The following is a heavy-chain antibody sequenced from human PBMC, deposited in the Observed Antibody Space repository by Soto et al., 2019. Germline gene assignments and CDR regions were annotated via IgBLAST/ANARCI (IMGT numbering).Heavy chain of an antibody. CDR2: ITSDGSDT. CDR1: GFTFSSYW. Sequence: EVQLVESGGGLVQPGGSLRLSCAASGFTFSSYWMHWVRQAPGKGLVWVSRITSDGSDTTYADSVKGRFTISRDNAQNTLPLQLNSLSAEVTAVYYCARDKVPFYGPGSFAYWGQGTLVTVSS. CDR3: ARDKVPFYGPGSFAY. V-gene: IGHV3-74*01. D-gene: IGHD3-10*01. J-gene: IGHJ4*02.